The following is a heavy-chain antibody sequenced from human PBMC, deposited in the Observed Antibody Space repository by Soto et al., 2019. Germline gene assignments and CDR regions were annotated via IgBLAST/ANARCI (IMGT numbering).Heavy chain of an antibody. D-gene: IGHD2-2*01. V-gene: IGHV3-33*01. CDR2: IWLDGSNK. J-gene: IGHJ4*02. CDR1: GFTFSSYG. Sequence: QVQLVESGGGVVQPGRSLRLSCAASGFTFSSYGMHWVRQAPGKGLEWVSVIWLDGSNKSYADSVKGRFTISRDNSKNTVSLQMNSLRDEASAAYYCATTCPYRGQGTLFTAS. CDR3: ATTCPY.